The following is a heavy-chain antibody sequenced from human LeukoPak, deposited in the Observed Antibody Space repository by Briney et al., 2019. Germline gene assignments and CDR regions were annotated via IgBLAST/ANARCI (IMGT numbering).Heavy chain of an antibody. CDR3: AGVHPNGYSDY. Sequence: PSETLSLTCTVSGYSVNYDYWSWIRQPPGKGLQWIGYIYNSGTIYNPSLKNRVTISLDTSRNQFSLKVSSVSAADTAVYYCAGVHPNGYSDYWGQGILVTVSS. V-gene: IGHV4-59*02. CDR2: IYNSGT. J-gene: IGHJ4*02. CDR1: GYSVNYDY. D-gene: IGHD2-8*01.